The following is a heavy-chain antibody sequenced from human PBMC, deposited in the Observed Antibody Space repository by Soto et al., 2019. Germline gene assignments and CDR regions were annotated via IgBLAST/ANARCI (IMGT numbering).Heavy chain of an antibody. Sequence: QVQLVQSGAEVKKPGASVKVSCKASGYTFTSYGISWVRQAPGQGLEWMGWISAYNGNTNYAQKLQGRVTMTTDTSTSTAYMELRSLRSDDTAVYYCARTLPYDILTCYYNVPWQFDHWGQGTLVTVSS. D-gene: IGHD3-9*01. CDR1: GYTFTSYG. CDR2: ISAYNGNT. J-gene: IGHJ5*02. CDR3: ARTLPYDILTCYYNVPWQFDH. V-gene: IGHV1-18*01.